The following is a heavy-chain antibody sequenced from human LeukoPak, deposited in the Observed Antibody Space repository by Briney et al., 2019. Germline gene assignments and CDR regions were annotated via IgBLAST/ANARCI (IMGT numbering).Heavy chain of an antibody. J-gene: IGHJ4*02. CDR3: AKGDEAVAGAVDY. Sequence: PGRSLRLSCAASGFTFDDYAMHWVRQAPGKGLEWVSGISWNSGNIGYADSVKGRFTISRDNAKNSLYLQMDSLRAEDTALYYCAKGDEAVAGAVDYWGQGTLVTVSS. V-gene: IGHV3-9*01. CDR1: GFTFDDYA. D-gene: IGHD6-19*01. CDR2: ISWNSGNI.